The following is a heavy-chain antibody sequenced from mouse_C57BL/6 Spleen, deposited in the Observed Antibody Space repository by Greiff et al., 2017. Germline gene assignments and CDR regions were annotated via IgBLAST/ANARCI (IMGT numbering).Heavy chain of an antibody. CDR3: ARSGGKRGAMDY. D-gene: IGHD3-1*01. Sequence: QVQLQQSGAELVRPGTSVKVSCKASGYAFTNYLIEWVKQRPGQGLEWIGVINPGSGGTNYNEKFKGKATLTADTSSSTAYMQLSSLTSEDSAVYCCARSGGKRGAMDYWGQGTAVTASS. V-gene: IGHV1-54*01. J-gene: IGHJ4*01. CDR2: INPGSGGT. CDR1: GYAFTNYL.